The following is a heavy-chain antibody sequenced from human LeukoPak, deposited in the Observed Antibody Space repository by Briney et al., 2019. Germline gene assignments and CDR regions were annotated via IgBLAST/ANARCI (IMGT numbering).Heavy chain of an antibody. D-gene: IGHD3-10*01. Sequence: PGGSLRLSCAASGFTFSNSWMTWVRQAPGKGPEWAASINQVGSATYYVDSLKGRFTISRDNAKNSVFLQMNSLRAEDTAVYYCTTDRGPNTLDYWGQGTLVTVSS. CDR1: GFTFSNSW. J-gene: IGHJ4*02. CDR2: INQVGSAT. CDR3: TTDRGPNTLDY. V-gene: IGHV3-7*01.